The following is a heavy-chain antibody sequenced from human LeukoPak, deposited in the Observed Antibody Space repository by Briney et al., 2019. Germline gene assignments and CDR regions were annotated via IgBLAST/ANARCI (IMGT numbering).Heavy chain of an antibody. CDR3: ANLEITMIRGP. Sequence: GGSLRLSCAASGFTFSSYTMSWVRQAPGKGLEWVSGSGRDGATYYVDSVKGRFTISRDNSKNTLYLQMNSLRADDTAVYYCANLEITMIRGPWGQGTLVTVFS. CDR2: SGRDGAT. CDR1: GFTFSSYT. D-gene: IGHD3-10*01. J-gene: IGHJ5*02. V-gene: IGHV3-23*01.